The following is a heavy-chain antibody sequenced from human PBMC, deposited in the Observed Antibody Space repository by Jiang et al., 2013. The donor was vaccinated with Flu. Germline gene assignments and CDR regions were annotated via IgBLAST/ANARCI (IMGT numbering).Heavy chain of an antibody. CDR1: RFTFSSYA. Sequence: VQLVESGGGLVQPGGSLRLSCAASRFTFSSYAMIWVRQAPGKGLEWVSTISGSGDTTYYADSVKGRFTISRDNSKNTLYLQMNSLRAEDTAVYYCVPYYYGSGSNQTHWGQGTLVTVSS. CDR3: VPYYYGSGSNQTH. V-gene: IGHV3-23*04. J-gene: IGHJ4*02. CDR2: ISGSGDTT. D-gene: IGHD3-10*01.